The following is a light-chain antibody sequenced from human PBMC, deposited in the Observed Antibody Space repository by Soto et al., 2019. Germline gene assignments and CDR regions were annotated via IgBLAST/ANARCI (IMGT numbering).Light chain of an antibody. CDR1: SSDVGAYDY. Sequence: QSALTQPASVSGSPGQSITISCTGTSSDVGAYDYVSWYQQHPDKAPKLIIYVVSNRPSGVSNRFSGSKSGNTASLTISGLQAEDAADYYCSLYTSSDTPYVFGTGTQLTVL. J-gene: IGLJ1*01. CDR3: SLYTSSDTPYV. CDR2: VVS. V-gene: IGLV2-14*01.